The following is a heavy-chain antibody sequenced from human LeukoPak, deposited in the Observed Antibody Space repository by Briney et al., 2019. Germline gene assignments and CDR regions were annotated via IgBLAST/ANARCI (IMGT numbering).Heavy chain of an antibody. CDR3: ARGSLSSSWSLYDY. Sequence: PSETLSLTCAVSGDSISSYYWTWIRQPPGKGLEWIGYIHYTGTTSYSSSLKSRVTMSVDTSKNQFSLKLSSVTAADTAVYYCARGSLSSSWSLYDYWGQGTLVTVSS. J-gene: IGHJ4*02. D-gene: IGHD6-13*01. CDR2: IHYTGTT. V-gene: IGHV4-59*01. CDR1: GDSISSYY.